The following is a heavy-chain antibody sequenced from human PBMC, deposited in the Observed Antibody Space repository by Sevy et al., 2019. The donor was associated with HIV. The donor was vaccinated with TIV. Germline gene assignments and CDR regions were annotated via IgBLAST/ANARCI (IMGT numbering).Heavy chain of an antibody. D-gene: IGHD2-8*01. Sequence: KQSQTLSLTCTVSGGSISSYYWSWIRQPPGKGLEWIGYIYYSGSTNYNPSLKSRVTISVDTSKNQFSLKLSSVTAADTAVYYCARRAPGQGKWDYWGQGTLVTVSS. CDR2: IYYSGST. J-gene: IGHJ4*02. V-gene: IGHV4-59*01. CDR1: GGSISSYY. CDR3: ARRAPGQGKWDY.